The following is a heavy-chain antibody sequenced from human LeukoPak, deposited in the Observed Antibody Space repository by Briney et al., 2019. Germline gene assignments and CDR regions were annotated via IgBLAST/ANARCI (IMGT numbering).Heavy chain of an antibody. Sequence: GGSLRLSCTASGFTFSNYWMSWVRQAPGKGLEWVANIKRDGSEQWYVDSVKGRFIISRDNAKNSVYLQMSSLRADDTAIYYCARDNEGVDYWGQGTLVTVSS. V-gene: IGHV3-7*01. CDR3: ARDNEGVDY. J-gene: IGHJ4*02. D-gene: IGHD1-1*01. CDR1: GFTFSNYW. CDR2: IKRDGSEQ.